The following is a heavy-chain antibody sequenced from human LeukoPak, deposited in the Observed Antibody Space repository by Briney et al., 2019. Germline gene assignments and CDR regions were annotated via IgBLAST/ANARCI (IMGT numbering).Heavy chain of an antibody. J-gene: IGHJ6*02. CDR2: ISGSGGST. CDR1: GFTFSSYA. V-gene: IGHV3-23*01. Sequence: GGSLRLSCAASGFTFSSYAMSWVCQAPGKGLEWVSAISGSGGSTYYADSVKGRFTISRDNSKNTPYLQMNSLRAEDTAVYYCAKVGCSSTSCYLHYYYGMDVWGQGTTATVSS. CDR3: AKVGCSSTSCYLHYYYGMDV. D-gene: IGHD2-2*01.